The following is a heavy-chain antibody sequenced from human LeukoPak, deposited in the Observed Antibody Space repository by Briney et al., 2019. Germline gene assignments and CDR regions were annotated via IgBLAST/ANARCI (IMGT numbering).Heavy chain of an antibody. CDR3: AREGRQQLVHDAFDI. CDR2: INPNSGGT. V-gene: IGHV1-2*02. D-gene: IGHD6-13*01. CDR1: GYTFTSYG. J-gene: IGHJ3*02. Sequence: GASVKVSCKASGYTFTSYGISWVRQAPGQGLEWMGWINPNSGGTNYAQKFQGRVTMTRDTSISTAYMELSRLRSDDTAVYYCAREGRQQLVHDAFDIWGQGTMVTVSS.